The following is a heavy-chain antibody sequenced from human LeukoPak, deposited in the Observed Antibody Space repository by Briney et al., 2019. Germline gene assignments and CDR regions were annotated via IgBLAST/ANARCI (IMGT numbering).Heavy chain of an antibody. V-gene: IGHV1-2*02. J-gene: IGHJ4*02. CDR3: ARDRAAVAGARFDY. CDR1: GYTFIGYY. D-gene: IGHD6-19*01. CDR2: INPNSGGT. Sequence: ASVKVSCKASGYTFIGYYMHWVRQAPGQGLEWMGWINPNSGGTNFAQKFQGRVTMTTDTSTSTAYMELRSLRSDDTAVYYCARDRAAVAGARFDYWGQGTLVTVSS.